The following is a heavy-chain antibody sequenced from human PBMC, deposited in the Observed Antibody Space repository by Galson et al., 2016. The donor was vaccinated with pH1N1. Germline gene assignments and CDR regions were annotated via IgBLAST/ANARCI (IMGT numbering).Heavy chain of an antibody. CDR1: GYTFTAYY. D-gene: IGHD5-12*01. CDR2: INPTSGGP. J-gene: IGHJ6*02. CDR3: ARLTDISLSGGKPDV. V-gene: IGHV1-2*02. Sequence: SVKVSCKASGYTFTAYYMHWVRQAPGQGLEWMGWINPTSGGPTYAQKFQGRVIMTRDTSTSTAYMELSRLSYDDTALYFCARLTDISLSGGKPDVWGQGTTVTVSS.